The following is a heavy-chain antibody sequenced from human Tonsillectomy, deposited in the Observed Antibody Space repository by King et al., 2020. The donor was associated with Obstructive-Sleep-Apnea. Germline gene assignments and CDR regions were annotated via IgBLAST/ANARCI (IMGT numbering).Heavy chain of an antibody. V-gene: IGHV3-7*04. CDR1: GFTFISYW. CDR2: IKQDGSEK. Sequence: QLVQSGGGLVQPGGSLRLSCAASGFTFISYWMSWVRQAPGKGREWVANIKQDGSEKSYVDSVKGRFTISRDNAKNSLYLQMNSLSAEDTAVYYCARAPFDYWGQGPLVTVSS. J-gene: IGHJ4*02. CDR3: ARAPFDY.